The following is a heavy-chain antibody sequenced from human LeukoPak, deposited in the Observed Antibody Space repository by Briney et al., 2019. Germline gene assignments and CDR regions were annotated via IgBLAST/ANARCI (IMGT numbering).Heavy chain of an antibody. Sequence: ASVKVSCKASGYTFIDYYMNWVRQAPGQGLEWMGWINTNTGETNYAQKFQGRVTMTRDTSISTVYMELTSLTSDDTAVYYCARVKRWLQWDKGAFDYWGQGTLVTVSS. CDR1: GYTFIDYY. D-gene: IGHD5-24*01. V-gene: IGHV1-2*02. CDR2: INTNTGET. J-gene: IGHJ4*02. CDR3: ARVKRWLQWDKGAFDY.